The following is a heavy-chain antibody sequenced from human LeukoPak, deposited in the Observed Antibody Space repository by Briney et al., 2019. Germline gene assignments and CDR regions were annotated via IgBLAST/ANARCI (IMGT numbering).Heavy chain of an antibody. CDR3: AGGGPRNYFDY. V-gene: IGHV3-11*06. CDR1: GFTFSDYY. J-gene: IGHJ4*02. CDR2: ISSSTSYT. Sequence: GGSLRLSCAASGFTFSDYYMSWIRQAPGKGLEWVSYISSSTSYTDYADPGKGRFTISRDNAKPSLYLQMNSLTAEDTAVYYCAGGGPRNYFDYWGQGTLVTVSS.